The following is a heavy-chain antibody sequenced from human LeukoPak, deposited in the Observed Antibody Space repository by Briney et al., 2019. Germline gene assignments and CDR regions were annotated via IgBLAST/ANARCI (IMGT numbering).Heavy chain of an antibody. CDR1: GGSISSGDYY. Sequence: MASQTLSLTCTVSGGSISSGDYYWSWIRQPPGKGLEWIGYIYYSGSTYYNPSLKSRVTISVDTSKNQFSLKLSSVTAADTAVYYCARDYYYDSSGYLFDYYYGMDVWGQGTTVTVSS. D-gene: IGHD3-22*01. CDR2: IYYSGST. V-gene: IGHV4-30-4*01. CDR3: ARDYYYDSSGYLFDYYYGMDV. J-gene: IGHJ6*02.